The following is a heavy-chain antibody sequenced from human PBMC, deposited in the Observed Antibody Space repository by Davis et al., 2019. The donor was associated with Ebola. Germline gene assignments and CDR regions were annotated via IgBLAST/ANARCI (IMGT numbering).Heavy chain of an antibody. CDR3: ATLRRTITGMDDGFDI. D-gene: IGHD1-20*01. CDR1: GNSFNTHW. Sequence: GESLKISCNDSGNSFNTHWIGWVRQMPGKGLEWMGIIYTADSDTRNSPSFRGQVTISADKYIKTAFLQWSSLKASDTAMYYCATLRRTITGMDDGFDIWGQGTMVTVSS. J-gene: IGHJ3*02. V-gene: IGHV5-51*01. CDR2: IYTADSDT.